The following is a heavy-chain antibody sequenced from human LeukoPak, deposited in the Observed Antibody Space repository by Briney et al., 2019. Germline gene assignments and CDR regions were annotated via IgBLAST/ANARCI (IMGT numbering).Heavy chain of an antibody. V-gene: IGHV4-59*01. J-gene: IGHJ4*02. D-gene: IGHD1-1*01. CDR2: IYYRGTT. CDR1: GGSTSDYY. CDR3: ARGPPRTGRERFFDY. Sequence: SETLTLTCTVSGGSTSDYYWNWIRQPPGKGLEWIGYIYYRGTTNYNPSLNSRVTISLDSSKNQFSLRLNSVTAADTAIYYCARGPPRTGRERFFDYWGQGTLVSVSS.